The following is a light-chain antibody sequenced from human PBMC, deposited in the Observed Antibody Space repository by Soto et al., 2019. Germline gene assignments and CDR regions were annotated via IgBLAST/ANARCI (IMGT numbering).Light chain of an antibody. CDR1: GGSIATNY. Sequence: NFMLTPPHSVSESPGKTVTISCTGSGGSIATNYVQWHQQRPGSAPTTVIYEDDKRPSGVPDRFSGSIGRSSNSASLIISGLKTEDEADYYCQSHDSTNVVFGIGTMLTVL. CDR3: QSHDSTNVV. CDR2: EDD. J-gene: IGLJ2*01. V-gene: IGLV6-57*02.